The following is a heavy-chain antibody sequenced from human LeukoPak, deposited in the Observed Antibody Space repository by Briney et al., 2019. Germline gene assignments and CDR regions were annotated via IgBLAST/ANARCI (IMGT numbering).Heavy chain of an antibody. J-gene: IGHJ4*02. CDR1: GDSISNHFYY. V-gene: IGHV4-39*01. Sequence: SETLSLTCAVSGDSISNHFYYWGWIRQPPGKGLEWIVNIYYSGSTYYNPSLKGRVTTSIDTSKNQFSLKVNSVTAADTALYFCARRGGTAAGNYFDYWGQGTLVTVSS. D-gene: IGHD6-13*01. CDR2: IYYSGST. CDR3: ARRGGTAAGNYFDY.